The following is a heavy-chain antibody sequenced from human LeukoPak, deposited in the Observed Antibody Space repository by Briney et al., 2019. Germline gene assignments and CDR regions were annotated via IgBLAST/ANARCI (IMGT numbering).Heavy chain of an antibody. V-gene: IGHV3-23*01. Sequence: AGGSLRLSCAASGFTFSSYAMSWVRQAPGKGLEWVSAISGSGGSTYYADSVKGRFTISRDNSKNTLYLQMNSLRAEDTAVYYCAKNNPQDYYGSGSYSVYWGQGTLVTVSS. CDR1: GFTFSSYA. CDR2: ISGSGGST. D-gene: IGHD3-10*01. J-gene: IGHJ4*02. CDR3: AKNNPQDYYGSGSYSVY.